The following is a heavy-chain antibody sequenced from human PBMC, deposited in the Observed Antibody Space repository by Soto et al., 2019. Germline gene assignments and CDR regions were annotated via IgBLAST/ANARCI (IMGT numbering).Heavy chain of an antibody. CDR3: ARTQFYCSGGSCYSGRYYYYGMDV. CDR2: IIPIFGTA. J-gene: IGHJ6*02. CDR1: GGTFSSYA. D-gene: IGHD2-15*01. Sequence: ASVKVSCKASGGTFSSYAISWVRQAPGQGLEWMGGIIPIFGTANYAQKFQGRVTITADESTSTAYMELSSLRSEDTAVYYCARTQFYCSGGSCYSGRYYYYGMDVWGQGTTVTVSS. V-gene: IGHV1-69*13.